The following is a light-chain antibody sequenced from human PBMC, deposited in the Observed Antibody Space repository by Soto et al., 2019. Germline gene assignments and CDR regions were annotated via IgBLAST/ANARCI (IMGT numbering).Light chain of an antibody. Sequence: QSGLTQPPSASGNPGQRITISCSGSRYNIGSNSVSWYQQFPRTAPRLLIHSNNQRPSGVPDRFSGSKSGTSASLAISGLHADDEAEYFCAAGADRLDVLVFGGGTKLTVL. CDR3: AAGADRLDVLV. J-gene: IGLJ2*01. V-gene: IGLV1-44*01. CDR2: SNN. CDR1: RYNIGSNS.